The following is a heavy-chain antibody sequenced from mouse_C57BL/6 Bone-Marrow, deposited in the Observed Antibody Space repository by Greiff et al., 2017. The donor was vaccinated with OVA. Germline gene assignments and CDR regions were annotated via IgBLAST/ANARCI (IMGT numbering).Heavy chain of an antibody. CDR3: ARDRITTVVTSYFDY. Sequence: VKLQQPGAELVKPGASVKMSCQASGYTFTSYWITWVQQRPGQGLAWIGDIYPGSGSTNYNEKFKSKATLTVDTSSSTAYMQLSSLTSEDSAVYYCARDRITTVVTSYFDYWGQGTTLTVSS. J-gene: IGHJ2*01. CDR2: IYPGSGST. CDR1: GYTFTSYW. V-gene: IGHV1-55*01. D-gene: IGHD1-1*01.